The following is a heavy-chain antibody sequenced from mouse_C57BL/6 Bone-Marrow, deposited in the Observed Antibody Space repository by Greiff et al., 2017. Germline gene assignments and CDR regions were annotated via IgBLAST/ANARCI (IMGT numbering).Heavy chain of an antibody. CDR2: ISPGRGST. CDR1: GYTFTSYW. CDR3: AIESPAWFAY. V-gene: IGHV1-55*01. Sequence: LPESGAELVKPGASVTMSCTASGYTFTSYWITWVKQRPGPGLEWIGAISPGRGSTNYNEKFKSKATLTVFPSSITAYLLLSILTAEDSAVYYCAIESPAWFAYWGQGTLVTVSA. J-gene: IGHJ3*01.